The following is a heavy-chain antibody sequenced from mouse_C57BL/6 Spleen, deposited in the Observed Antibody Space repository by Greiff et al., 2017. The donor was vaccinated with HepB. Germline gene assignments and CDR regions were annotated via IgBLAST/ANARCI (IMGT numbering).Heavy chain of an antibody. CDR3: TREENGSSPYYYAMDY. CDR1: GFTFSSYA. Sequence: EVKVVESGEGLVKPGGSLKLSCAASGFTFSSYAMSWVRQTPEKRLEWVAYISSGGDYIYYADTVKGRFTISRDNARNTLYLQMSSLKSEDTAMYYCTREENGSSPYYYAMDYWGQGTSVTVSS. CDR2: ISSGGDYI. V-gene: IGHV5-9-1*02. D-gene: IGHD1-1*01. J-gene: IGHJ4*01.